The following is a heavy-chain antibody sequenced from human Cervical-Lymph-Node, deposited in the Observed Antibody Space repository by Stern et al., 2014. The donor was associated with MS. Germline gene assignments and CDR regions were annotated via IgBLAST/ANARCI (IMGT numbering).Heavy chain of an antibody. V-gene: IGHV3-23*04. CDR1: GFNFNDYA. CDR3: AKDLVYDYVWAPYSFDF. J-gene: IGHJ4*02. CDR2: ISGTGGST. D-gene: IGHD3-16*01. Sequence: EDQLVESGGGLEQPGGSLRLSCAASGFNFNDYAMSWVRQAPGKGLECVSAISGTGGSTYYADSVKGRSTISRDYSKDTLYLQMNSLRAEDSAVYYCAKDLVYDYVWAPYSFDFWGQGTLVTVSS.